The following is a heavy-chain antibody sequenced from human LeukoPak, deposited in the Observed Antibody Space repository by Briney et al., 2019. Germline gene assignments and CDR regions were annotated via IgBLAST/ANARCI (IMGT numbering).Heavy chain of an antibody. D-gene: IGHD6-13*01. V-gene: IGHV3-74*01. Sequence: GGSLRLSCAASGFTFSTYWMHWVRQAPGKGLVWVSRINSDGSVTTYADSVKDRFTISRDNAKNTLYLQMNSLRADDTAVYYCARVREAAAGFDYWGQGALVTVSS. CDR1: GFTFSTYW. CDR2: INSDGSVT. J-gene: IGHJ4*02. CDR3: ARVREAAAGFDY.